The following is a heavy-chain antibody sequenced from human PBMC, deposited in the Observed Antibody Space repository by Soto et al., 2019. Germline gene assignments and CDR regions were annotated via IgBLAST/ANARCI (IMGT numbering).Heavy chain of an antibody. CDR2: INAGNGTT. CDR3: ARTSVYYLYDY. J-gene: IGHJ4*02. CDR1: GYTFTSYA. V-gene: IGHV1-3*01. Sequence: QVQLVQSGAEVKKPGASVKVSCKASGYTFTSYAMHWVRQATGQRLEWMGGINAGNGTTKYSQKFQGRVTITRDTSASKAYMELSRLRSEDTAVYYCARTSVYYLYDYCGPGTLVTVS. D-gene: IGHD3-22*01.